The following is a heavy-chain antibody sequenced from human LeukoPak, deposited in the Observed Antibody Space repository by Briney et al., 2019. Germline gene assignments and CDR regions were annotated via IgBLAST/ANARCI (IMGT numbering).Heavy chain of an antibody. CDR1: GFTFNNAW. Sequence: GGSLRLSCAASGFTFNNAWTNWVRQAPGKGLEWVGRIKSKNVGGTTDYAAPVKGRFTISRDDSKNTVYLQMNSLKIEDTAVYYCTSHAAFDPWGQGTLVTVSS. V-gene: IGHV3-15*01. CDR3: TSHAAFDP. CDR2: IKSKNVGGTT. J-gene: IGHJ5*02.